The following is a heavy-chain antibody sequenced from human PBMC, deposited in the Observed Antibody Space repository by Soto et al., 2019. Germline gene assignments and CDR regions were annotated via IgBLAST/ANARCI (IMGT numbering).Heavy chain of an antibody. Sequence: SETLSLTCTVSGGPINSGKYYWSWIRQHPGKGLEWIGYIYYSASTYYNPSLQSRVTISADTTKSHLSLSLRFVTAADTAVYYCVSGSSSYQFDSWRQGTLVPVSS. CDR3: VSGSSSYQFDS. V-gene: IGHV4-31*03. CDR1: GGPINSGKYY. J-gene: IGHJ4*02. D-gene: IGHD6-6*01. CDR2: IYYSAST.